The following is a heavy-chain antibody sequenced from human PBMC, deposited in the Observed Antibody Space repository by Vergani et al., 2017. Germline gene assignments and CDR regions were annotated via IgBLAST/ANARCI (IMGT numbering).Heavy chain of an antibody. Sequence: QVQLQESGPGLVKPPGTLSLTCAVSGDSISSNNCWTWVRQPPGKGLEWIGYIYYSGSTYYNPSLKSRVTISVDTSKNQFSLKLSSVTAADTAVYYCARGSRWYPGPFDPWGQGTLVTVSS. CDR3: ARGSRWYPGPFDP. V-gene: IGHV4-4*03. CDR1: GDSISSNNC. D-gene: IGHD2-15*01. J-gene: IGHJ5*02. CDR2: IYYSGST.